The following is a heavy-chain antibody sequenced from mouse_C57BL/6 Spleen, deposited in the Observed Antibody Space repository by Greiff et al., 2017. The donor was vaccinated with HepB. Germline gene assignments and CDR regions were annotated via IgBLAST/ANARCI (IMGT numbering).Heavy chain of an antibody. V-gene: IGHV5-4*01. D-gene: IGHD1-1*01. J-gene: IGHJ2*01. CDR2: ISDGGSYT. CDR3: AREYYGSSYDY. CDR1: GFTFSSYA. Sequence: EVQVVESGGGLVKPGGSLKLSCAASGFTFSSYAMSWVRQTPEKRLEWVATISDGGSYTYYPDNVKGRFTISRDNAKNNLYLQMSHLKSEDTAMYYCAREYYGSSYDYWGQGTTLTVSS.